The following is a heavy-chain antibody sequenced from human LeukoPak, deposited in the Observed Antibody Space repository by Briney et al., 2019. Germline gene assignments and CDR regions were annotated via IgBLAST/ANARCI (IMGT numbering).Heavy chain of an antibody. J-gene: IGHJ4*02. CDR2: IYISGST. V-gene: IGHV4-4*07. D-gene: IGHD5-12*01. CDR3: ARSGSGYLRYYFDY. CDR1: GGSFSTYY. Sequence: SETLSLTCTVSGGSFSTYYWSWIRQPAGKGLEWIGRIYISGSTNYNPSLKSRVTMSVDTSKNQFSLKLSSVTAADTAVYYCARSGSGYLRYYFDYWGQGTLVTVSS.